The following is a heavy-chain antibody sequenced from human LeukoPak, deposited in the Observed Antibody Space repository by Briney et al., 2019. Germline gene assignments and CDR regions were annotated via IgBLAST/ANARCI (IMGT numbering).Heavy chain of an antibody. D-gene: IGHD1-7*01. Sequence: SETLSLTCTVSGGSISSSSYYWGWIRQPPGKGLEWIGYIYYSGSTNYNPSLKSRVTISVDTSKNQFSLKLSSVTAADTAVYYCARGGELREDYFDYWGQGTLVTVSS. V-gene: IGHV4-61*05. CDR2: IYYSGST. CDR1: GGSISSSSYY. J-gene: IGHJ4*02. CDR3: ARGGELREDYFDY.